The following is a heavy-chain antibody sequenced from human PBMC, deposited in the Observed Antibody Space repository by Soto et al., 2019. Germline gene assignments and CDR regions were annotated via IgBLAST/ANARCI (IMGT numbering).Heavy chain of an antibody. D-gene: IGHD1-26*01. CDR2: ISSSGGTI. CDR3: ARGPVIVYSGSPEAAFDI. V-gene: IGHV3-48*04. J-gene: IGHJ3*02. Sequence: PGGSLRLSCAASGFTFSSYSMNWVRQAPGKGLEWVSYISSSGGTIYHAESVKGRFTISRDNAKNSLYLQMNSLRAEDTAVYYCARGPVIVYSGSPEAAFDIWGQGTMVTVSS. CDR1: GFTFSSYS.